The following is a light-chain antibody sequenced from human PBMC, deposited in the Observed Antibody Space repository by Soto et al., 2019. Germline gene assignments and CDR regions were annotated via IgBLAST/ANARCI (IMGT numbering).Light chain of an antibody. Sequence: QSALTQPASVSDSPGQSITISCTGTSSDVGGSNFVSWYQQHPGKPPKLIIYDDNKRPSGIPDRFSGSKSGTSATLGITGFQTGDEADYYCGSWDSSLSAYVFGTGTKLTVL. CDR3: GSWDSSLSAYV. CDR2: DDN. CDR1: SSDVGGSNF. J-gene: IGLJ1*01. V-gene: IGLV2-14*03.